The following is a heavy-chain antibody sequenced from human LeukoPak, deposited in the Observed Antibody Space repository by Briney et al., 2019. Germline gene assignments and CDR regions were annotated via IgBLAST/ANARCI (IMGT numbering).Heavy chain of an antibody. D-gene: IGHD5-18*01. CDR2: INYSGST. J-gene: IGHJ6*03. CDR1: GRSISTYY. CDR3: ARRGRLRGYSYEYYMDV. V-gene: IGHV4-59*08. Sequence: SDTLSLTCTLSGRSISTYYWSWIRQPPGKGLEWIGYINYSGSTNYNPSLKSRVTISVDTSKHQFSLTLSSVTAADTAVYYCARRGRLRGYSYEYYMDVWGKGTTVTVS.